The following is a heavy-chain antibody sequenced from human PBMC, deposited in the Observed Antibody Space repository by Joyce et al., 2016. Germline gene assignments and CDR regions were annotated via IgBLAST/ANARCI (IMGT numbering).Heavy chain of an antibody. CDR2: INPKSGDT. J-gene: IGHJ4*02. D-gene: IGHD2-8*02. CDR3: ARGDLLD. Sequence: QVQVVQSGAEVKKPGASVKVSCRASGYPFTDYSIHWVRQAPGQWLECMGRINPKSGDTNYAQNFQGRVTMTRDTSINTAYMELSSLRSDDTAVYYCARGDLLDWGQGTLVTDSS. V-gene: IGHV1-2*06. CDR1: GYPFTDYS.